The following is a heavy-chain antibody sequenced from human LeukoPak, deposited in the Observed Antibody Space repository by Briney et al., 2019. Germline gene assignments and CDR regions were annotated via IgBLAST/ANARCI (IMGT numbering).Heavy chain of an antibody. CDR1: GFPFSSYW. Sequence: GGSLRLSCVASGFPFSSYWMTWVRQAPGKGLEWVANIKQDGSKKSYVDSVKGRFTISRDNAKNSLYLQMNSLRAEDTAIYYCARPYDTRGYFPDYWGQGTLVTVSS. CDR2: IKQDGSKK. J-gene: IGHJ4*02. D-gene: IGHD3-22*01. CDR3: ARPYDTRGYFPDY. V-gene: IGHV3-7*01.